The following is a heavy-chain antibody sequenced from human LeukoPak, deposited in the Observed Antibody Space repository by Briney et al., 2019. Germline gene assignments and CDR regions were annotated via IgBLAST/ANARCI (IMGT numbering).Heavy chain of an antibody. CDR3: ATGLSLGYCSGGSCPYGMDV. D-gene: IGHD2-15*01. CDR1: GFTFSSYG. CDR2: ISGSGSST. J-gene: IGHJ6*04. Sequence: AGRSLRLSCAASGFTFSSYGMHWVRQAPGKGLEWVSAISGSGSSTYYADSVKGRFTISRDNSKNTLYLQMNSLRAEDTAVYYCATGLSLGYCSGGSCPYGMDVWGKGTTVTVSS. V-gene: IGHV3-23*01.